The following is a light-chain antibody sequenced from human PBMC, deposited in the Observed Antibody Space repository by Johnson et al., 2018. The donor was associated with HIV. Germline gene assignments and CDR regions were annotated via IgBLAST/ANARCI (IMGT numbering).Light chain of an antibody. CDR3: GTWDSSLSASYV. J-gene: IGLJ1*01. V-gene: IGLV1-51*02. Sequence: QSVLTQPPSVSVAPGQNVNISCSGGSSNIGTNYVSWYQQFTGTAPKLLIYENNKRPSGIPDRFSGSKSGTSATLGITGLQTGDEADYYCGTWDSSLSASYVFGTGTKVTVL. CDR1: SSNIGTNY. CDR2: ENN.